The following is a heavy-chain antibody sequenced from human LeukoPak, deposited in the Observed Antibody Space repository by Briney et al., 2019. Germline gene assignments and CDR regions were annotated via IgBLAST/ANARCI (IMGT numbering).Heavy chain of an antibody. J-gene: IGHJ4*02. CDR3: GRDLSGKDDI. CDR2: INEDGTTT. CDR1: GFSFSTYW. Sequence: GGSLRLSCAASGFSFSTYWFPWVRQVPGKGLVWVSRINEDGTTTNYADSVRGRFAISRDNAKNSLYLQMNSLTPEDTAVYFCGRDLSGKDDIWGQGTLVTVSS. V-gene: IGHV3-74*01. D-gene: IGHD1-1*01.